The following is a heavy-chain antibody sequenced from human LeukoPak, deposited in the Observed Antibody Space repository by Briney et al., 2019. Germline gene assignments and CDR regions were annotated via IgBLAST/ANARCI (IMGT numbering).Heavy chain of an antibody. Sequence: PGGSLRLSCAASGFTFSRYAMSWVRQAPGKGLEWVSAISASGSSTFYADSVKGRFTISRDNSKNTLYLQMNSLRGDDTAVYYRAKGGLWDSSGYYYATEYWGQGTLVTVSS. D-gene: IGHD3-22*01. V-gene: IGHV3-23*01. J-gene: IGHJ4*02. CDR2: ISASGSST. CDR1: GFTFSRYA. CDR3: AKGGLWDSSGYYYATEY.